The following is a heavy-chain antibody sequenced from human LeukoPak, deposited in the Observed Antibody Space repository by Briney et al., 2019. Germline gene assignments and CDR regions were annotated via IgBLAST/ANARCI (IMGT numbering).Heavy chain of an antibody. CDR3: ARRLAPGYFDY. CDR1: GGTFSSYA. V-gene: IGHV1-69*04. Sequence: SVKVSCKASGGTFSSYAISWVRQAPGQGLEWMGRIIPILGIANYAQKFQGRVTITADKSTSTAYMELSSLKASDTAMYYCARRLAPGYFDYWGQGTLVTVSS. J-gene: IGHJ4*02. CDR2: IIPILGIA.